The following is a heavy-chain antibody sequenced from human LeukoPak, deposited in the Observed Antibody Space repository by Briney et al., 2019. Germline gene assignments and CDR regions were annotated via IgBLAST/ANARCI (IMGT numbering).Heavy chain of an antibody. J-gene: IGHJ4*02. Sequence: GPSVRLFYRASGYPFTRYDINWARQASGQGFEWVGWMNPNSGNTGYAQKFQGRVTMTRNTSISTAYMELSRLRSEDTAVYYCARAGGYCGRISCPYYFDYWGQGSLVAVSS. D-gene: IGHD2-15*01. CDR2: MNPNSGNT. CDR3: ARAGGYCGRISCPYYFDY. CDR1: GYPFTRYD. V-gene: IGHV1-8*01.